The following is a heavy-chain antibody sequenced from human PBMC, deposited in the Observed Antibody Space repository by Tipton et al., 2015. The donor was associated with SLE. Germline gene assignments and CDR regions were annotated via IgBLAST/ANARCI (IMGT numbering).Heavy chain of an antibody. CDR1: GFTFSNYE. J-gene: IGHJ4*02. CDR2: ISSGGVTT. Sequence: SLRLSCAASGFTFSNYEMNWVRQAPGKGLEWVSYISSGGVTTYHADSVRGRFTISRDNAKNSVFLQMNSLRVEDTGVYYCARGRTGEWGQGTLVTVSS. D-gene: IGHD7-27*01. V-gene: IGHV3-48*03. CDR3: ARGRTGE.